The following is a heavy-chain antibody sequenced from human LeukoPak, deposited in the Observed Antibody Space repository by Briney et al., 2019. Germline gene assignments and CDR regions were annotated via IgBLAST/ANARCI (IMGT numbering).Heavy chain of an antibody. J-gene: IGHJ1*01. CDR1: GFTFSSYA. D-gene: IGHD2-15*01. Sequence: GGSLRLSCSASGFTFSSYAMHWVRQAPGKGLEYVSAISSNGGSTYYADSVKGRFSISRDNSKNTLYLQMSSLRAEDTAVYYCVKGRYCSGGSCYEGYFQHWGQGTLVTVSS. CDR2: ISSNGGST. V-gene: IGHV3-64D*09. CDR3: VKGRYCSGGSCYEGYFQH.